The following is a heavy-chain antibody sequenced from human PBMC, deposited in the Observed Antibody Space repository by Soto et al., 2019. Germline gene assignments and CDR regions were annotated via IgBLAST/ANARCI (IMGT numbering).Heavy chain of an antibody. CDR1: GASLSSRNW. J-gene: IGHJ5*02. D-gene: IGHD2-8*01. CDR3: VKRSIVPINGFDT. V-gene: IGHV4-4*02. CDR2: IYHTGTT. Sequence: PSETLSLTCGVSGASLSSRNWWSWVRQSPAKGLAWIGEIYHTGTTNYNPSLKSRVTLSVDKSKNQFSLTLTSVTAADTAVYYCVKRSIVPINGFDTWGQGALVTVSS.